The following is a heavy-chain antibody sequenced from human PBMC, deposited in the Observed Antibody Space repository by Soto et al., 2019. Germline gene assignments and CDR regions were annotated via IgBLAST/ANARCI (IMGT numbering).Heavy chain of an antibody. CDR3: KSKSIAVFHAFDI. D-gene: IGHD6-19*01. J-gene: IGHJ3*02. Sequence: GPSVKVSCKASGGTFSSYTISWVRQAPGQGLEWMGRIIPIIGIANYAQKFQGRVTITPDKSTSTAYMELSSLRCEDAVVFYCKSKSIAVFHAFDIGGQGTMVTASS. CDR1: GGTFSSYT. V-gene: IGHV1-69*02. CDR2: IIPIIGIA.